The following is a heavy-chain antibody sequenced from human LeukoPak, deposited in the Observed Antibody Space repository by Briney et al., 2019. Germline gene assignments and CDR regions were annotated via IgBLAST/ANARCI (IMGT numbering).Heavy chain of an antibody. D-gene: IGHD3-9*01. Sequence: GGSLGLSCAASGFTFSSYGMSWVRQAPGQGLEWVSGISGSGGSTFYADSVKGRFTISRDNSKNTLYLQMNSLRAEDTAVYYCAKDLSEFPYCDILTGYYPDYWGQGTLVTVSS. CDR1: GFTFSSYG. CDR3: AKDLSEFPYCDILTGYYPDY. CDR2: ISGSGGST. V-gene: IGHV3-23*01. J-gene: IGHJ4*02.